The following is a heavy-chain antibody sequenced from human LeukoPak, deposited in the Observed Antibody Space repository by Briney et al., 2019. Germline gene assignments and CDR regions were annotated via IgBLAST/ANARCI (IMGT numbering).Heavy chain of an antibody. V-gene: IGHV1-8*03. D-gene: IGHD2-2*01. CDR3: ARGGNIVVVPAATYYMDV. CDR1: GYTFTSYD. CDR2: MNPNIGNT. J-gene: IGHJ6*03. Sequence: GASVKVSCKASGYTFTSYDINWVRQATGQGLEWMGWMNPNIGNTGYAQKFQGRVTITRNTSISTAYMELSSLRSEDTAVYYCARGGNIVVVPAATYYMDVWGKGTTVTVSS.